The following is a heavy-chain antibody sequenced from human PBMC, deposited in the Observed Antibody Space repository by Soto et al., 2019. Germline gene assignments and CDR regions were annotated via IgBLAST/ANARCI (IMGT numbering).Heavy chain of an antibody. D-gene: IGHD3-3*01. V-gene: IGHV3-74*01. Sequence: GGSLRLSCAASGFTFSNYWMHWARQAPGKGLVWVSRIYSDGSSTSYADSVKGRFTISRDNAKNTLYLQMNSLRAEDTAVYYCARGRYYDFWSPYYADYWGQGTLVTVSS. J-gene: IGHJ4*02. CDR1: GFTFSNYW. CDR2: IYSDGSST. CDR3: ARGRYYDFWSPYYADY.